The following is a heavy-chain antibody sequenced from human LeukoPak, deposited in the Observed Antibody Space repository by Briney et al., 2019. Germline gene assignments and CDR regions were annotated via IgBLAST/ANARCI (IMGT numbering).Heavy chain of an antibody. CDR1: GFTFSSYW. V-gene: IGHV3-7*01. J-gene: IGHJ4*02. CDR3: ARANSGDEYGGHCLSD. D-gene: IGHD4-23*01. Sequence: GGSLTLSCAASGFTFSSYWMSWLRQAPGKGLEGVANIKQGWIEKHYLDAVKDRFTIYRDNAKRSLYLQMNSPRAGDTAVYYCARANSGDEYGGHCLSDWGEGALVTASS. CDR2: IKQGWIEK.